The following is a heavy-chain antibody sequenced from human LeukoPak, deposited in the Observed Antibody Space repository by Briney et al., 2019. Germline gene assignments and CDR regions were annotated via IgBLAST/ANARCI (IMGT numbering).Heavy chain of an antibody. CDR3: ARGSLSWFDP. D-gene: IGHD3-16*01. J-gene: IGHJ5*02. CDR1: GYTFTSYY. CDR2: INPSGGST. V-gene: IGHV1-46*01. Sequence: ASVKVSCKASGYTFTSYYMHWVRQAPGQGLEWMGIINPSGGSTSYAQKLQGRVTMTTDTSTSTAYMELRSLRSDDTAVYYCARGSLSWFDPWGQGTLVTVSS.